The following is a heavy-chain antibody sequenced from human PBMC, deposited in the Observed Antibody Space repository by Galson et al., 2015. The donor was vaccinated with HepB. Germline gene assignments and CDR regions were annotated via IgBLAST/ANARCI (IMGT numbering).Heavy chain of an antibody. D-gene: IGHD5-12*01. Sequence: SLRLSCAASGFTFSDSAMHWVRQASGKGLEWVGRIRSKANSYATAYAASVKGRFTISRDDSKNTAYLQMNSLKTEDTAVYYCTRWGGYDLSYFDYWGQGTLVTVSS. CDR1: GFTFSDSA. CDR2: IRSKANSYAT. J-gene: IGHJ4*02. V-gene: IGHV3-73*01. CDR3: TRWGGYDLSYFDY.